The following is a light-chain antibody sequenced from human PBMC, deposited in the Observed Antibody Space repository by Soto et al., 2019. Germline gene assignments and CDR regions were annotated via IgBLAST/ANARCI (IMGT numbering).Light chain of an antibody. V-gene: IGLV2-8*01. J-gene: IGLJ1*01. CDR1: SSDVGAYNY. CDR3: TSYAVTYSFFYV. CDR2: EVS. Sequence: QSALTQPPSASGSPGQSVTISCTGTSSDVGAYNYVSWYQQLPGKAPKLIIYEVSKRPSGVPDRFSGSKSGNTASLTVSGLQAEDEADYYCTSYAVTYSFFYVFGTGTKLTVL.